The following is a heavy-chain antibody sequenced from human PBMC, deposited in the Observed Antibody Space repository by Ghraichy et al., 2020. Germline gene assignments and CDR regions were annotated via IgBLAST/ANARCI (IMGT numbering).Heavy chain of an antibody. CDR1: GGSISSSSYY. CDR3: ARSRAAAGRADY. CDR2: IYYSGST. D-gene: IGHD6-13*01. J-gene: IGHJ4*02. Sequence: LSLTCTVSGGSISSSSYYWGWIRQPPGKGLEWIGSIYYSGSTYYNPSLKSRVTISVDTSKNQFSLKLSSVTAADTAVYYCARSRAAAGRADYWGQGTLVTVSS. V-gene: IGHV4-39*01.